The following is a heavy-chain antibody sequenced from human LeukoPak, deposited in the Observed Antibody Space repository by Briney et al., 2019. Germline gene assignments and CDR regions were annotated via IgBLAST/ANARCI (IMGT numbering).Heavy chain of an antibody. CDR2: ISGSGGTT. D-gene: IGHD5-18*01. Sequence: PGGSLRLSCAASGFTFSSYGMSCVRQAPGKGLEWVSSISGSGGTTYYADSVKGRFTISRDNSKNTLYLQMNSLRADDTAVYSCAKDPPTVMANAFHIWGQGTMVTVS. CDR3: AKDPPTVMANAFHI. CDR1: GFTFSSYG. J-gene: IGHJ3*02. V-gene: IGHV3-23*01.